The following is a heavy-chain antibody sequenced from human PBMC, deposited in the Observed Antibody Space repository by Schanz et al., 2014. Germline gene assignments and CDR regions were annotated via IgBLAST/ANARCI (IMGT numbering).Heavy chain of an antibody. CDR2: ISTTSSNI. CDR3: ARGTDTAMEHRPFDY. J-gene: IGHJ4*01. CDR1: GFTFSDYG. D-gene: IGHD5-18*01. V-gene: IGHV3-48*01. Sequence: EVQVVESGGGLVQPGGSLRLSCAASGFTFSDYGMSWVRQAPGKGLEWISYISTTSSNIYYGDSVRDRFTISRDNSKNMLYLQINNLRAEDTDLYYCARGTDTAMEHRPFDYWGQGTLVTVSS.